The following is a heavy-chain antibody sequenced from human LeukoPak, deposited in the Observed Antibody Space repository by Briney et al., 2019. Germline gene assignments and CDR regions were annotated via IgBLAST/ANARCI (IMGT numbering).Heavy chain of an antibody. D-gene: IGHD3-10*01. Sequence: GGSLRLSCAASGFTFSSYSMNWVRQAPGKGLEWVSSISSSSSYIYYADSVKGRFTISRDNAKNSLYLQMNSLRAEDTAVYYCARDGVGAYLELDAFDIWGQGTMVTVSS. V-gene: IGHV3-21*01. J-gene: IGHJ3*02. CDR2: ISSSSSYI. CDR3: ARDGVGAYLELDAFDI. CDR1: GFTFSSYS.